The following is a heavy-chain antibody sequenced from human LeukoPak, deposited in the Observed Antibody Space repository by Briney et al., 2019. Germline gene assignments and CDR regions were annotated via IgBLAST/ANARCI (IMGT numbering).Heavy chain of an antibody. J-gene: IGHJ4*02. Sequence: GGSLEISCKGSGYRFTSYWIGWVRPMPGKGLEWMGIIYPGDSDTRYSPSFQGQVTISADKSISTAYLQWSSLKASDTAMYYCARLPSLTGSTWEDYWGQGTLVTVSS. CDR2: IYPGDSDT. CDR1: GYRFTSYW. CDR3: ARLPSLTGSTWEDY. V-gene: IGHV5-51*01. D-gene: IGHD1-20*01.